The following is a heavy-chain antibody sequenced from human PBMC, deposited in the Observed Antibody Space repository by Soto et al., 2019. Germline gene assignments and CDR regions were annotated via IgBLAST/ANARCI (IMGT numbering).Heavy chain of an antibody. CDR1: VDSVSSNSAA. Sequence: SQPLSLSLAISVDSVSSNSAAGNCIMQAPSRGLEWLGRTYCRSKWYNDYAVAVRSRITINPDTSKNQFSLQLNSVTPEDTAVFYCARDYSSGWYHFDYWGQGTLVTVSS. D-gene: IGHD6-13*01. V-gene: IGHV6-1*01. CDR2: TYCRSKWYN. J-gene: IGHJ4*02. CDR3: ARDYSSGWYHFDY.